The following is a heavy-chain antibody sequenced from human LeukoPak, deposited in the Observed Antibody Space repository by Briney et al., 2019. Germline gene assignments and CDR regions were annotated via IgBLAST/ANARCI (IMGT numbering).Heavy chain of an antibody. D-gene: IGHD3-3*01. Sequence: ASVKVSCKASGYTFTSYYMHWVRQAPGQGLEWMGIINPSGCSTSYAQKFQGRVTMTRDTSTSTVYMELSSLRSEDTAVYYCARDKALRFLEWVRVYGMDVWRQGTTATVPS. V-gene: IGHV1-46*01. CDR2: INPSGCST. J-gene: IGHJ6*02. CDR3: ARDKALRFLEWVRVYGMDV. CDR1: GYTFTSYY.